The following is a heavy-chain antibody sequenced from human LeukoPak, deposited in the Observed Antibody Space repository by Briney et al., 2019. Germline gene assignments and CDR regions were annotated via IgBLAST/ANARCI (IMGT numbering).Heavy chain of an antibody. CDR2: IRNDGSDT. J-gene: IGHJ4*02. CDR1: GLTFTSHG. Sequence: PGTSLRLSCATSGLTFTSHGFHWVRQAAGKGLEWVAFIRNDGSDTYHANSVKGRFSISRDNSKNTVYLHMNSLRAEDTAVYYCARDRGKDYFDNRGQGTQVTVSS. D-gene: IGHD4-23*01. CDR3: ARDRGKDYFDN. V-gene: IGHV3-33*01.